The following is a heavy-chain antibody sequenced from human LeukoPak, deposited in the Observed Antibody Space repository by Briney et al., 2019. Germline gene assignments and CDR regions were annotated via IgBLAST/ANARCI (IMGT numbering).Heavy chain of an antibody. V-gene: IGHV3-23*01. CDR2: ISGSGGST. CDR3: AKDAIGHYSSSYFDY. J-gene: IGHJ4*02. D-gene: IGHD6-6*01. CDR1: GFTFSSYA. Sequence: AGGSLRLSCAASGFTFSSYAMSWVRQAPGKGLEWVSAISGSGGSTYYADSVKGRFTISRDNSKNTLYLQMNSLRAEDTAVYYCAKDAIGHYSSSYFDYWGQGTLVTVSS.